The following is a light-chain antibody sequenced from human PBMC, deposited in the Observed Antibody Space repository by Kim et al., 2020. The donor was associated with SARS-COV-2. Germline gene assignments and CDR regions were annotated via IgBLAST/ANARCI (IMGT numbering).Light chain of an antibody. CDR1: EDISTY. CDR2: SAS. CDR3: QQLDSHPVT. V-gene: IGKV1-9*01. J-gene: IGKJ4*01. Sequence: ASKRASVTITCRASEDISTYLAWYQQTPGKAPKLLIHSASILQSEFPSRFSGSGSGTEFTLTISSLQLEDFATYFCQQLDSHPVTFGGGTKVDIK.